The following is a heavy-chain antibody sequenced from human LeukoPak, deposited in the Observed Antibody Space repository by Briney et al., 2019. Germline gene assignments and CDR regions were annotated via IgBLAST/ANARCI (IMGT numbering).Heavy chain of an antibody. CDR2: ISSSSSYI. CDR1: GFIFSSYS. V-gene: IGHV3-21*01. Sequence: GGSLRLSCAASGFIFSSYSMNWVRQAPGMGLEWVSSISSSSSYIYYADSVKGRFTISRDNAKNSLYLQMNSLGADDTAVYYCARDPSYCGGDCYSDYWGQGTLVTVSS. CDR3: ARDPSYCGGDCYSDY. D-gene: IGHD2-21*02. J-gene: IGHJ4*02.